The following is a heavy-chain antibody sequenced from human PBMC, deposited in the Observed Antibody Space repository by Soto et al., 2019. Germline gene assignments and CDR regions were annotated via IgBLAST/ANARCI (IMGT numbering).Heavy chain of an antibody. Sequence: GASVKVSCKASGGTFSSYAISWVRQAPGQGLEWMGGIIPIFGTANYAQKFQGRVTITADESTSTAYMELSSLRSEDTAVYYCARAGIYIPEMATAYYYYYGMDVWGQGTTVTVSS. V-gene: IGHV1-69*13. D-gene: IGHD5-18*01. CDR1: GGTFSSYA. CDR2: IIPIFGTA. J-gene: IGHJ6*02. CDR3: ARAGIYIPEMATAYYYYYGMDV.